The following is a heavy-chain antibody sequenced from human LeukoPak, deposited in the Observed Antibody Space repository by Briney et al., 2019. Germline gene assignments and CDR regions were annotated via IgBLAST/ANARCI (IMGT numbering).Heavy chain of an antibody. CDR3: ARLNGPPPSHADY. Sequence: SETLSLTCTVSGGSISSYYWSWIRQPPGKGLEWIGYIYTSGSTNYSPSLKSRVTISVDTSKNQFSLKLSSVTAADTAVYYCARLNGPPPSHADYWGQGTLVTVSS. J-gene: IGHJ4*02. CDR2: IYTSGST. V-gene: IGHV4-4*09. CDR1: GGSISSYY.